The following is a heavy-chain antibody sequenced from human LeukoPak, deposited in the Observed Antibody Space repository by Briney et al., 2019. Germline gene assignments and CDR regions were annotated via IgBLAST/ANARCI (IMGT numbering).Heavy chain of an antibody. CDR1: GDSISRHIYH. D-gene: IGHD2-15*01. Sequence: PSETLSPTCSVSGDSISRHIYHWTWIRQSPGEGLEWIGNIHNSGTTYYKPSLKSRVTISVDTSKNQFSLKLSSVTAADTAVYYCVRGGGSCCRFDYWGQGTLVTVSS. J-gene: IGHJ4*02. V-gene: IGHV4-39*01. CDR2: IHNSGTT. CDR3: VRGGGSCCRFDY.